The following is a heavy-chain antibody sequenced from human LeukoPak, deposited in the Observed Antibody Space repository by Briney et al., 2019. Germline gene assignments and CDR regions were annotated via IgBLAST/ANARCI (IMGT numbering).Heavy chain of an antibody. J-gene: IGHJ3*02. V-gene: IGHV3-11*04. D-gene: IGHD5-24*01. CDR2: ISSSGSTI. CDR3: ARDVGRWLQLLAFDI. CDR1: GFTFSDYY. Sequence: GGSLRLSCAASGFTFSDYYMSWIRQAPGKWLEWVSYISSSGSTIYYADSVKGRFTISRDNAKNSLYLQMNSLRAEDTAVYYCARDVGRWLQLLAFDIWGQGTMVTVSS.